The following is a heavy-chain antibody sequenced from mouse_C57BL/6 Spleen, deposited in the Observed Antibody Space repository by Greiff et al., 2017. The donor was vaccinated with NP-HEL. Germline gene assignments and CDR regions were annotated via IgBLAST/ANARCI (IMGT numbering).Heavy chain of an antibody. V-gene: IGHV1-64*01. D-gene: IGHD2-4*01. J-gene: IGHJ4*01. CDR1: GYTFTSYW. CDR3: ARYDYDEYAMDY. Sequence: VQLQQPGAELVKPGASVKLSCKASGYTFTSYWMHWVKQRPGQGLEWIGMIHPNSGSTNYNEKFKSKATLTVDKSSSTAYMQLSSLTSEDSAVYYCARYDYDEYAMDYWGQGTSVTVSS. CDR2: IHPNSGST.